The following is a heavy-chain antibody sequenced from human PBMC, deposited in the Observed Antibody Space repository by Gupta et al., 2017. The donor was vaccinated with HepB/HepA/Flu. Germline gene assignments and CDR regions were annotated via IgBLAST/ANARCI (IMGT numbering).Heavy chain of an antibody. CDR3: AGAGGGATGRGDYYYYMDV. J-gene: IGHJ6*03. CDR2: ISSSSSYI. D-gene: IGHD1-26*01. Sequence: VRQAPGKGLEWVSSISSSSSYIYYADSVKGRFTISRDNAKNSLYLQMNSLRGEDTAVYYCAGAGGGATGRGDYYYYMDVWGKGTTVTVSS. V-gene: IGHV3-21*01.